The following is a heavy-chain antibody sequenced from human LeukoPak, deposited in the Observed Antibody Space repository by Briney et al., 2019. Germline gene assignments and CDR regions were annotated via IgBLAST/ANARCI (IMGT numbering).Heavy chain of an antibody. V-gene: IGHV3-72*01. CDR2: TRNKANGYIT. CDR3: ASIRGTFGY. J-gene: IGHJ4*02. CDR1: GFTFSDHF. D-gene: IGHD1-26*01. Sequence: PGGSLRVSCAASGFTFSDHFLDWVRPAPGKGLEWVGRTRNKANGYITEYAASVKGRFTISRDDSKNSLYLQMSSLKTDDTAMYYCASIRGTFGYWGQGTLVTVSS.